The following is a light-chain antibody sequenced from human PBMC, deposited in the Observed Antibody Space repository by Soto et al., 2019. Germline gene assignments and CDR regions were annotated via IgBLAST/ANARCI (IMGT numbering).Light chain of an antibody. J-gene: IGLJ1*01. CDR3: QSYDSSLSFYV. Sequence: QSVLTQPPSVSGAPGQRVTISCTGSSSNIGAGYDVHWYQQLPGTAPKLLIYGNSNRPSGVPDRFSGSKSCTSASLAITGLQAEDEADYYCQSYDSSLSFYVFGTGTKLTVL. CDR2: GNS. V-gene: IGLV1-40*01. CDR1: SSNIGAGYD.